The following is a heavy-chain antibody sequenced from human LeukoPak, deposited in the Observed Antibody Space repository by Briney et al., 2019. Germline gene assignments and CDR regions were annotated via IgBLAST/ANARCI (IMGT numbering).Heavy chain of an antibody. V-gene: IGHV1-69*04. Sequence: SVKVSCKASGGTFSSYAISWVRQAPGQGLEWMGRIIPILGIANYAQKFQGRVTITADKSTSTAYMELSSLRSEDTAVYYCATVSSGSYYAGLFDYWGQGTLVTVSS. CDR1: GGTFSSYA. CDR2: IIPILGIA. J-gene: IGHJ4*02. D-gene: IGHD3-10*01. CDR3: ATVSSGSYYAGLFDY.